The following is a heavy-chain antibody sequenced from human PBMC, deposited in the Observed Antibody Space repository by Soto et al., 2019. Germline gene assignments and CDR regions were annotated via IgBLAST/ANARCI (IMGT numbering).Heavy chain of an antibody. D-gene: IGHD5-18*01. CDR1: GFTFSSYG. CDR2: IWYDGSNK. CDR3: ARVRGVDTGLLGH. J-gene: IGHJ4*02. V-gene: IGHV3-33*01. Sequence: GGSLRLSCAASGFTFSSYGMHWVRQAPGKGLEWVAVIWYDGSNKYYADSVKGRFTISRDNSKNTLYLQMNSLRAEDTAVYYCARVRGVDTGLLGHWGQGTLVTVSS.